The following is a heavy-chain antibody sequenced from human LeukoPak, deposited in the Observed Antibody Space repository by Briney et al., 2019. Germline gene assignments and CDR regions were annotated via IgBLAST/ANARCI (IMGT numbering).Heavy chain of an antibody. J-gene: IGHJ4*02. CDR3: ARVSGYDWESFYDY. V-gene: IGHV4-59*01. CDR2: IYYSGST. Sequence: SGTLSLTCAVSGGSISSYYWSWIRQPPGKGLEWIGYIYYSGSTNYNPSLKSRVTISVDTSKNQFSLKLRSVTAADTAVYYCARVSGYDWESFYDYWGQGTLVTVSS. CDR1: GGSISSYY. D-gene: IGHD5-12*01.